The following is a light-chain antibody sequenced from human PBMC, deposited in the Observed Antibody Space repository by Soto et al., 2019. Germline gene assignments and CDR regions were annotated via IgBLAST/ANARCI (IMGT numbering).Light chain of an antibody. CDR1: QSIRSW. CDR2: DAS. CDR3: QQYNSYSPWT. J-gene: IGKJ1*01. V-gene: IGKV1-5*01. Sequence: DIQMTQSPSTLSASVGDRFTITCRVRQSIRSWLAWYQQKPGKAPKLLIYDASSLESGVPSRFSGSGSGTEFTLTISSLQPDDFATYYCQQYNSYSPWTFGQGTKVDI.